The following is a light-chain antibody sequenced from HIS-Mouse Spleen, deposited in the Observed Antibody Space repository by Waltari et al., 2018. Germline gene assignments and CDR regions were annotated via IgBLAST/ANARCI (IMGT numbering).Light chain of an antibody. CDR3: QVWDSSSDHVV. CDR2: DDS. V-gene: IGLV3-21*03. CDR1: TIGRKS. J-gene: IGLJ2*01. Sequence: YVLTQPPPVSVAPGKTATITCGGNTIGRKSVHWYQQKPGQPPVLVVYDDSDRPSGIPERFSGSNSGNTATLTISRVEAGDEADYYCQVWDSSSDHVVFGGGTKLTVL.